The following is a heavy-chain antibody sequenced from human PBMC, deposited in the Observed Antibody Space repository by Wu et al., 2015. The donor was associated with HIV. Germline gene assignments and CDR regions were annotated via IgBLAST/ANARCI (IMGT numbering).Heavy chain of an antibody. V-gene: IGHV1-69*12. CDR1: GGTFISYT. CDR2: IIPMFGTA. Sequence: QVQLVQSGAEVKKPGSSVKVSCKASGGTFISYTISWVRQAPRQGLEWMGGIIPMFGTANYAQKFQGRVTITADESTSTAYMELSSLRSDDTAVYYCARGPNAFDIVGPRDNGHRLF. CDR3: ARGPNAFDI. J-gene: IGHJ3*02.